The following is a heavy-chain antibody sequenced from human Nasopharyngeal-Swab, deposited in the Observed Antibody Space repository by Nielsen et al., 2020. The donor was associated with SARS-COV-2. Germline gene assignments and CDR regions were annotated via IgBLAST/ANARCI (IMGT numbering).Heavy chain of an antibody. CDR2: ISYDGSNK. CDR1: GFTFSSYA. CDR3: ARVLEVPPSDYYYYYMDV. Sequence: GESLKISCAASGFTFSSYAMHWVRQAPGTGLEWVAVISYDGSNKYYADSVKGRFTISRDNSKNTLYLQMNSLRAEDTAVYYCARVLEVPPSDYYYYYMDVWGKGTTVTVSS. D-gene: IGHD1-1*01. V-gene: IGHV3-30-3*01. J-gene: IGHJ6*03.